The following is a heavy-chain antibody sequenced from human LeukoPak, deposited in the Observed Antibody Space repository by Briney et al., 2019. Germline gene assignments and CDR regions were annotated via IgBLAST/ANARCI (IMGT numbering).Heavy chain of an antibody. Sequence: PGGSLRLSCAASGFTFSSYAVHWVRQAPGKGLEWVAVISYDGSNKYYADSVKGRFTISRDNSKNTLYLQMNSLRAEDTAVYYCAKNGIAVAGTTSLDYWGQGTLVTVSS. V-gene: IGHV3-30-3*02. CDR2: ISYDGSNK. CDR3: AKNGIAVAGTTSLDY. D-gene: IGHD6-19*01. J-gene: IGHJ4*02. CDR1: GFTFSSYA.